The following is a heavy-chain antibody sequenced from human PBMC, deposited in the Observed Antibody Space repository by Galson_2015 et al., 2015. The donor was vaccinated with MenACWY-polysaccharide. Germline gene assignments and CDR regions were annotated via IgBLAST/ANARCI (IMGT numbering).Heavy chain of an antibody. V-gene: IGHV1-8*01. D-gene: IGHD1-26*01. J-gene: IGHJ4*02. Sequence: MNPNSGNTGYAQKFQGRVTMTRNTSISTAYMELSSLRSEDTAVYYCARGGLLYSGSYYGDYWGQGTLVTVSS. CDR3: ARGGLLYSGSYYGDY. CDR2: MNPNSGNT.